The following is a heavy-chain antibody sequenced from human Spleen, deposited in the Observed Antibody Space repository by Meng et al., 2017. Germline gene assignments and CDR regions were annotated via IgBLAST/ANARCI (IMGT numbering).Heavy chain of an antibody. CDR3: AKGDVVVVAAAYFDY. J-gene: IGHJ4*02. V-gene: IGHV3-30*18. CDR2: ISYDGSNK. D-gene: IGHD2-15*01. Sequence: QVQLVESGGGVLHSGRSRGLSCSASGFTFRSIGMHWVRQAPGKGLEGVAVISYDGSNKYYADSVKGRFTISRDNSKNTLYLQMNSLRAEDTAVYYCAKGDVVVVAAAYFDYWGQGTLVTVSS. CDR1: GFTFRSIG.